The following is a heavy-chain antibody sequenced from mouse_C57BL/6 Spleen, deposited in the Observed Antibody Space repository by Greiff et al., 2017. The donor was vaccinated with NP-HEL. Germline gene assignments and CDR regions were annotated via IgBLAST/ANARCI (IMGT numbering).Heavy chain of an antibody. D-gene: IGHD3-2*02. J-gene: IGHJ4*01. CDR1: GYAFSSYW. CDR2: IYPGDGDT. Sequence: QVQLKESGAELVKPGASVKISCKASGYAFSSYWMNWVKQRPGKGLEWIGQIYPGDGDTNYNGKFKGKATLTADKSSSTAYMQLSSLTSEDSAVYFCARYSSGYDYAMDYWGQGTSVTVSS. CDR3: ARYSSGYDYAMDY. V-gene: IGHV1-80*01.